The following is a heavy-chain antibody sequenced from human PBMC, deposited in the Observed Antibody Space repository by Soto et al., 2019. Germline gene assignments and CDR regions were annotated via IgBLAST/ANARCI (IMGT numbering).Heavy chain of an antibody. CDR3: ARDGSYYDILTGYSIGYGMDV. D-gene: IGHD3-9*01. CDR1: GFTFSSYG. J-gene: IGHJ6*02. Sequence: PGGSLRLSCAASGFTFSSYGMHWVRQAPGKGLEWVAVIWYEGSNKYYADSVKGRFTNSRDNSKNTLYLKMNSLRAEYTAVYYCARDGSYYDILTGYSIGYGMDVWGQGTTVTVSS. CDR2: IWYEGSNK. V-gene: IGHV3-33*01.